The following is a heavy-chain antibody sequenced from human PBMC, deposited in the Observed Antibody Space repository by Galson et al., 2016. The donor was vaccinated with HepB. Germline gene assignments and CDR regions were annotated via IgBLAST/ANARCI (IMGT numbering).Heavy chain of an antibody. CDR3: ARGSNGLDV. CDR2: IWYDGINK. D-gene: IGHD3-10*01. Sequence: SLRLSCAASGFTFSGYGIHWVRQAPGKGLEWVAVIWYDGINKYYADSVKGRFTISRDNSKNTLYLQMNSLRADDTAVYYCARGSNGLDVWGHGTTVTVSS. CDR1: GFTFSGYG. V-gene: IGHV3-33*01. J-gene: IGHJ6*02.